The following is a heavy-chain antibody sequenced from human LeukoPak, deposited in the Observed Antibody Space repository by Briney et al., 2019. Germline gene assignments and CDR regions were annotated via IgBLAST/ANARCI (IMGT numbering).Heavy chain of an antibody. CDR1: GYTFTGYY. D-gene: IGHD3-10*01. CDR2: INPNSGGT. V-gene: IGHV1-2*02. Sequence: GASVKVSCKASGYTFTGYYMHWVRQAPGQGLEWMGWINPNSGGTNYAQKFQGRVTMTRDTSISTAYMELSRLRSDDTAVYYCARTRITMVRGVISPNWFDPWGQGTLATVSS. J-gene: IGHJ5*02. CDR3: ARTRITMVRGVISPNWFDP.